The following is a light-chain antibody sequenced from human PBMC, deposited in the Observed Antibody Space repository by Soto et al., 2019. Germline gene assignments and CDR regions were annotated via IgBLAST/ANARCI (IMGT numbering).Light chain of an antibody. V-gene: IGLV1-40*01. Sequence: QSVLTQPPSVSGAPGQKVAISCTGSSSNIGADYGVHWYQQLPGTAPKLLIYDNSNRPSGVPDRFSGSKSGTSASLAITGLQAEDDADYYCQSYDSSLSGSVFGGGTKLTVL. CDR2: DNS. CDR1: SSNIGADYG. CDR3: QSYDSSLSGSV. J-gene: IGLJ2*01.